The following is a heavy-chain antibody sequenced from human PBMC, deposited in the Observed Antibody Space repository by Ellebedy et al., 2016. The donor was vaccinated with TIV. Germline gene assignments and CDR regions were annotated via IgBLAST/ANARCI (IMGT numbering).Heavy chain of an antibody. CDR3: ARDRYGGNFRYFQH. CDR1: GGTFSSYA. CDR2: IIPIFGTA. Sequence: SVKVSXXASGGTFSSYAISWVRQAPGQGLEWMGGIIPIFGTANYAQKFQGRVTITADESTSTAYMELSSLRSEDTAVYYCARDRYGGNFRYFQHWGQGTLVTVSS. D-gene: IGHD4-23*01. J-gene: IGHJ1*01. V-gene: IGHV1-69*13.